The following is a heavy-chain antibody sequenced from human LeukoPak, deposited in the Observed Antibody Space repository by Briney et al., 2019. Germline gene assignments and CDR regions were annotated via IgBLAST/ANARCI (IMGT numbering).Heavy chain of an antibody. J-gene: IGHJ4*02. Sequence: PSETLSLTCAVYGGSFSGYYWSWIRHPPGKGLEWIWEINHSGSTNYNPSLKSRVNISVDTSKNQFSLKLSSVTAADTAVYYCARGVPAATQSSFDYWGQGTLVTVSS. D-gene: IGHD2-2*01. V-gene: IGHV4-34*01. CDR2: INHSGST. CDR1: GGSFSGYY. CDR3: ARGVPAATQSSFDY.